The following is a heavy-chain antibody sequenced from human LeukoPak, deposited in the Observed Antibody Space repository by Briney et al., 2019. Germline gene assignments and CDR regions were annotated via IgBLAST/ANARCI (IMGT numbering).Heavy chain of an antibody. J-gene: IGHJ6*02. CDR1: GYTFTSYY. CDR3: ARWGIPNIQLRVVHYYYYGMDV. V-gene: IGHV1-46*01. Sequence: ASVKVSCKASGYTFTSYYMHWVRQAPGQGLEWMGIINPSGGSTSYAQKFQGRVTITADESTSTAYMELSSLRSEDTAVYYCARWGIPNIQLRVVHYYYYGMDVWGQGTTVTVSS. CDR2: INPSGGST. D-gene: IGHD2-21*01.